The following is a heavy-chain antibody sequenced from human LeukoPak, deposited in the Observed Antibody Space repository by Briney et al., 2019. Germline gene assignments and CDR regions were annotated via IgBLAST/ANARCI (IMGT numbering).Heavy chain of an antibody. CDR2: ISGSGSST. CDR3: ARAGVGIQLWAESVVDAFDI. CDR1: GFTFSSYA. D-gene: IGHD5-18*01. V-gene: IGHV3-23*01. Sequence: LSGGSLRLPCAASGFTFSSYAMSWVRQAPGKGLEWVSAISGSGSSTYYADSVKGRFTISRDNAKNSLYLQMNSLRAEDTAVYYCARAGVGIQLWAESVVDAFDIWGQGTMVTVSS. J-gene: IGHJ3*02.